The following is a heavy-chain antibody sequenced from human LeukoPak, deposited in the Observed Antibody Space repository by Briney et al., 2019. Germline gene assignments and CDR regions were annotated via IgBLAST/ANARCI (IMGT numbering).Heavy chain of an antibody. Sequence: ASVKVSCKASGYTFTGYFIHWVRQGAGQGLEWMGQINANSGVTEYAQNFQARVAMSRDTSINTASMELSWLTSDDTAVYYCARDLSSTPNWEFDFWGQGTLVTVSS. J-gene: IGHJ4*02. CDR2: INANSGVT. CDR3: ARDLSSTPNWEFDF. V-gene: IGHV1-2*06. D-gene: IGHD7-27*01. CDR1: GYTFTGYF.